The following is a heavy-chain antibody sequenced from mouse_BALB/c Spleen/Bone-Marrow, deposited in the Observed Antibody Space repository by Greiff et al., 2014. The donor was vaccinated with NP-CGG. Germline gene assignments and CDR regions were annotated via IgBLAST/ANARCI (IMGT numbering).Heavy chain of an antibody. CDR2: IYPGDGDT. CDR3: AKRGYGKEGHYNAMDY. V-gene: IGHV1-82*01. J-gene: IGHJ4*01. CDR1: GYAFSSSW. D-gene: IGHD2-10*02. Sequence: QVQLQQSGPELVKPGASVKISCKASGYAFSSSWMNWVKQRPGQGLEWIGRIYPGDGDTNYNGKFKGKATLTADKSSSTAYMQLSSLTSVDSAVYFCAKRGYGKEGHYNAMDYWGQGTSVTISS.